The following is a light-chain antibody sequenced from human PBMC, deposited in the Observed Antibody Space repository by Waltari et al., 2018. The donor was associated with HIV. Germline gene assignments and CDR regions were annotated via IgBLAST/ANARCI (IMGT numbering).Light chain of an antibody. V-gene: IGKV1-5*03. J-gene: IGKJ2*01. CDR1: QSISNW. CDR3: QHYDTTPMYT. Sequence: DIHMTQSPSTLSASVGDRVTITCRASQSISNWLAWYQQKPGKAPKLLIYQASSLESGVPSRFSGSGSGTEFTLTISSLQSDDFATYYCQHYDTTPMYTFGQGTKLDIK. CDR2: QAS.